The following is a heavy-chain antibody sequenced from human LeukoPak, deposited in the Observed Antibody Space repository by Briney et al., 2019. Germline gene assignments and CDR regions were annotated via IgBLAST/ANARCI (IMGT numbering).Heavy chain of an antibody. Sequence: GGSLRLSCAASGFTFSSCSMNWVRQAPGKGLEWVSSISSTSYIYYADSVKGRFTISRDNAKNSLYLQMNSLRAEDTAVYYCAVITMMPPPHWGQGTLVTVSS. V-gene: IGHV3-21*01. CDR3: AVITMMPPPH. D-gene: IGHD3-22*01. CDR1: GFTFSSCS. J-gene: IGHJ4*02. CDR2: ISSTSYI.